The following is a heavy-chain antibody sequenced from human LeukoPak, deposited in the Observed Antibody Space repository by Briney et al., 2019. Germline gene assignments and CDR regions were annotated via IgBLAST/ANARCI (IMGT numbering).Heavy chain of an antibody. V-gene: IGHV1-24*01. CDR3: ATGRWELRYFDY. J-gene: IGHJ4*02. CDR2: FDPEDGET. D-gene: IGHD1-26*01. CDR1: GYTLTELS. Sequence: ASVKVSCKVSGYTLTELSMHWVRQAPGKGLEWMGGFDPEDGETIYAQKFQGRVTMTEDTSTDTAYMELSSLRSEDTAVNYCATGRWELRYFDYWGQGTLVTVSS.